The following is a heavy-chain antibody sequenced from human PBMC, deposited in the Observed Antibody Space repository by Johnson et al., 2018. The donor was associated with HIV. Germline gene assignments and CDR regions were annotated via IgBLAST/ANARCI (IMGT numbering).Heavy chain of an antibody. J-gene: IGHJ3*02. D-gene: IGHD6-6*01. CDR2: ISGSGGST. CDR1: GFTFSSYV. CDR3: ARDPGALSSSI. V-gene: IGHV3-NL1*01. Sequence: QVQLVESGGGMVQPGGSLRLSCAASGFTFSSYVIHWVRQPPGKGLEWVSVISGSGGSTYYTDSVKGRFTISRDNSKNTLYLQMNSLRVEDTAVYYCARDPGALSSSIWGQGTMVTVSS.